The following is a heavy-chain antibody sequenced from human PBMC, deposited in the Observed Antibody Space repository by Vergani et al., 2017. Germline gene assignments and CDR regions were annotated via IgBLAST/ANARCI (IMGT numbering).Heavy chain of an antibody. CDR2: IFYSGST. D-gene: IGHD1-20*01. V-gene: IGHV4-30-4*01. CDR3: ARFKWHDIDY. J-gene: IGHJ4*02. CDR1: GDSMNSDDFY. Sequence: QVQLQESGPGLVKPSQTLSLTCTVSGDSMNSDDFYLSWIRQPPGKGLEWIGNIFYSGSTYYNPSLKSRLTLSVALSKNLFSLKLNSVTAADSALYYGARFKWHDIDYWGQGTLVTVSS.